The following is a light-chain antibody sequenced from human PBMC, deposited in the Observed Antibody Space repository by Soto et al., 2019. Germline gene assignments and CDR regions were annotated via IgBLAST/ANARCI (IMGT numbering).Light chain of an antibody. Sequence: QSALTQPPSASGSPGQSVTISCTGTSSDVGLYNYVSWYQQHPGKAPKLMIYEVTKRPSGVPDRFSGSRSGNTASLTVSGLQAEDEADYYCSSYAGSNILYVVGTGAKVTVL. CDR2: EVT. J-gene: IGLJ1*01. CDR1: SSDVGLYNY. CDR3: SSYAGSNILYV. V-gene: IGLV2-8*01.